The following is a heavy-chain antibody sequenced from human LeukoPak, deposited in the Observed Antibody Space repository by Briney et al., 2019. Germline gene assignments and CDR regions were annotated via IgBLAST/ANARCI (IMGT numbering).Heavy chain of an antibody. V-gene: IGHV3-33*01. D-gene: IGHD3-10*01. CDR3: ARGYGSESYVFDY. J-gene: IGHJ4*02. CDR1: GLTFSRYG. Sequence: TGGSLRLSCAASGLTFSRYGMHWVRQAPGKGLEWVANIWYDGSNKYYADSVKGRFTISRDNSKNTLYLQMNSLRAEDTAVYYCARGYGSESYVFDYWGQGTLVTVSS. CDR2: IWYDGSNK.